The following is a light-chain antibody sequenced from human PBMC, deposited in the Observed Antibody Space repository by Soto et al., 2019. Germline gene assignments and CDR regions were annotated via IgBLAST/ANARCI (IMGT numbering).Light chain of an antibody. CDR1: QSIGEW. CDR3: HQYNSYSPEWT. V-gene: IGKV1-5*03. CDR2: KAS. J-gene: IGKJ1*01. Sequence: DIQMTQSPSTLSSSVGDRVTITCRASQSIGEWLAWYQQKPGKAPKLLIYKASTLESGVPSRFRGSGSGTDFALIITSLQPDDFATSYCHQYNSYSPEWTFGQGTKVESK.